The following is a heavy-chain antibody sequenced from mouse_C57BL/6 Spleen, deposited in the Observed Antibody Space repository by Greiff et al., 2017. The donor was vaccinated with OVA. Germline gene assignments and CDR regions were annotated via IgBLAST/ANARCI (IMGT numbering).Heavy chain of an antibody. Sequence: VQLQQPGAELVKPGASVKMSCKASGYTFTSYWITWVKQRPGQGLEWIGDIYPGSGSTNYNEKFKSKATLTVDTSSSTAYMQLSSLTSADSAVYYCARSYYYGSSPFAYWGQGTLVTVSA. CDR1: GYTFTSYW. CDR2: IYPGSGST. CDR3: ARSYYYGSSPFAY. J-gene: IGHJ3*01. D-gene: IGHD1-1*01. V-gene: IGHV1-55*01.